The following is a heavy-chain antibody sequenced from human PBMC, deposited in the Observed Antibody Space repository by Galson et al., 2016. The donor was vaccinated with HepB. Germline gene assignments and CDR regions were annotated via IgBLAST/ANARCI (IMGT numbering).Heavy chain of an antibody. J-gene: IGHJ4*02. D-gene: IGHD3-22*01. V-gene: IGHV3-33*01. CDR1: GFNLRKYT. CDR2: IWYDGSKK. CDR3: ARDINLYDSSGYYYDPSRNADY. Sequence: SLRLSCAASGFNLRKYTMHWVRQTPGKGLEWAAGIWYDGSKKYYADSVKGRFTISRDNSKNTLYLQMNSLRAEDTAVYYCARDINLYDSSGYYYDPSRNADYWGQGTLVTVSS.